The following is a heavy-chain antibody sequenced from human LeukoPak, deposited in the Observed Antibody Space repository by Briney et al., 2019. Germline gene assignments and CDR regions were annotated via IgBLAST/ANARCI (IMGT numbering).Heavy chain of an antibody. J-gene: IGHJ4*02. Sequence: SETLSLTCTVSGYSISSGYYWGWIRQPPGKGLEWIGTIYHSGSTYYNPSLKSRVTISVDMSKNQFSLKLSSVTAADTAVYYCARGVVAAPQTFDYWGQGTLVAVSS. CDR1: GYSISSGYY. D-gene: IGHD2-15*01. V-gene: IGHV4-38-2*02. CDR3: ARGVVAAPQTFDY. CDR2: IYHSGST.